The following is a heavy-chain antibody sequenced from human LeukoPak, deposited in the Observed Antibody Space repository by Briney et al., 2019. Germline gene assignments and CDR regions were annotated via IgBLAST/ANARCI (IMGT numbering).Heavy chain of an antibody. CDR1: GFTFSSYS. J-gene: IGHJ3*02. D-gene: IGHD1-26*01. V-gene: IGHV3-21*04. CDR2: ITSGSNYI. CDR3: ARGGDIAGGTRSPFDI. Sequence: GGSLRLSCAASGFTFSSYSMNWVRQAPGKGLEWVSSITSGSNYIYYADSVKGRFTISRDNAKNSLYLQMNSLRAEDTAVYYCARGGDIAGGTRSPFDIWGQGTLVTVSS.